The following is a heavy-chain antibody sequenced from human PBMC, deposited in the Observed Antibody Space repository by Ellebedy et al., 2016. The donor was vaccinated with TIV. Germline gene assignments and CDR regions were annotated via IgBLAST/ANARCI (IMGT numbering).Heavy chain of an antibody. J-gene: IGHJ3*01. D-gene: IGHD4-17*01. CDR1: GSTFGYLT. CDR2: ISGAGAV. V-gene: IGHV3-23*01. Sequence: GESLKISCTVSGSTFGYLTINWVRQAPGKGLEWVSDISGAGAVYYAASVKGRFTISRDNSKNTLFLQMNSLRAEDTAVYFCATGGYGDYEPGDPFDLWGQGTMVTVSS. CDR3: ATGGYGDYEPGDPFDL.